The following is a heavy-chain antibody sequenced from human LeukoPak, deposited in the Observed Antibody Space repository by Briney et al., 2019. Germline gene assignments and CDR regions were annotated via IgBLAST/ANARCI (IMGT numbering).Heavy chain of an antibody. V-gene: IGHV4-30-4*01. J-gene: IGHJ4*02. CDR1: GGSISSGDYY. CDR2: IYYSGST. D-gene: IGHD3-22*01. Sequence: SQTLSLTCTVSGGSISSGDYYWSWIRQPPGKGLEWIGYIYYSGSTYYNPSLKSRVTISVDTSKNQFSLKLSSVTAADTAVYYCARDRAHITLIVVAPDYWGQGTLVTVSS. CDR3: ARDRAHITLIVVAPDY.